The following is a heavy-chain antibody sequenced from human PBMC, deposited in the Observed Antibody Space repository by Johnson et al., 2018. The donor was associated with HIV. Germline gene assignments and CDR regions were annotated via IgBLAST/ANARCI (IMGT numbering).Heavy chain of an antibody. D-gene: IGHD6-19*01. CDR3: PSLAVAGTLISAFDI. CDR1: GFTFDDYG. J-gene: IGHJ3*02. CDR2: INWNGGST. Sequence: EVQLVESGGGVVRPGGSLRLSCAASGFTFDDYGMSWVRQAPGKGLEWVSGINWNGGSTGYVDSVKGRFTISRDNAKNYVYLQMNSLRGEDTAVYYCPSLAVAGTLISAFDIWGQGTMVTVSS. V-gene: IGHV3-20*04.